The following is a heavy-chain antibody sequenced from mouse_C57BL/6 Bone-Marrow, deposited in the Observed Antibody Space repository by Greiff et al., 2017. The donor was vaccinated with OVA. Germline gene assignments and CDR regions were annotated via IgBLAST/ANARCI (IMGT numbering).Heavy chain of an antibody. CDR1: GFTFSDYY. J-gene: IGHJ2*01. V-gene: IGHV5-12*01. CDR2: ISNGGGST. CDR3: AVSLYYFDY. Sequence: EVQRVESGGGLVQPGGSLKLSCAASGFTFSDYYMYWVRQTPEKRLEWVAYISNGGGSTYYPDTVKGRFTISRDNAKNTLYLQMSRLKSEDTAMYYCAVSLYYFDYWGQGTTLTVSS.